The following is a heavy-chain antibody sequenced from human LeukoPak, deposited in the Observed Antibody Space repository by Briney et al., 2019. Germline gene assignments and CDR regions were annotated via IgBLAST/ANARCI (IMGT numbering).Heavy chain of an antibody. Sequence: ASVKVSCKASGYRFTSYGIIWVRQAPGQGLEWMGGISAHNGNTNYGQKLQGRVTMTTDTSTSTAYMELRSLRSDDTAVYYCARGDDYGDYLSAFDIWGQGTMVTVPS. CDR2: ISAHNGNT. D-gene: IGHD4-17*01. CDR1: GYRFTSYG. J-gene: IGHJ3*02. CDR3: ARGDDYGDYLSAFDI. V-gene: IGHV1-18*04.